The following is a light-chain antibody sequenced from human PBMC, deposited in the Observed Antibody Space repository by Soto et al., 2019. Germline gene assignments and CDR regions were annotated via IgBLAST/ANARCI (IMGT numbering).Light chain of an antibody. CDR2: GAS. CDR3: QQYNNWPYT. J-gene: IGKJ2*01. CDR1: QSVSSN. Sequence: EIVMTQSPATLSVSPGERATLSCRASQSVSSNLAWYQQKPGPAPRLLIYGASTRATSIPSRFSGSGSGTEFTHTISSLQSGDFAVYYCQQYNNWPYTFGQGTKLEIK. V-gene: IGKV3-15*01.